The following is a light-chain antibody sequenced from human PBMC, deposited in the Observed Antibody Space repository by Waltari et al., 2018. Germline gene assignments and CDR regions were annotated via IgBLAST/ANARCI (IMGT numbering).Light chain of an antibody. CDR3: QHYVRLPAT. J-gene: IGKJ1*01. V-gene: IGKV3-20*01. CDR1: QSVIRA. CDR2: GAS. Sequence: EIVLTQSPGSLSSSPGERVTLSCRASQSVIRALAWYQQKPGQAPRLLIFGASNRATGIPDRFSGSGSETDFSLTISRLEPEDVAVYYCQHYVRLPATFGRGTKVEIK.